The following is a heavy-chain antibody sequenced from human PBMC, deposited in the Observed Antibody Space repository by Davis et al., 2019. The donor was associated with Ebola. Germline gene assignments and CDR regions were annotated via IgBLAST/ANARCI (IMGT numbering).Heavy chain of an antibody. CDR1: GYTFTGYY. Sequence: ASVKVSCKASGYTFTGYYMHWVRQAPGQGLEWMGWINPNSDGTNYAQKFQGRVTMTRDTSISTAYMELSRLRPDDTAVYYCARGLGYSGYVKSGAFDIWGQGTMVTVSS. V-gene: IGHV1-2*02. D-gene: IGHD5-12*01. J-gene: IGHJ3*02. CDR2: INPNSDGT. CDR3: ARGLGYSGYVKSGAFDI.